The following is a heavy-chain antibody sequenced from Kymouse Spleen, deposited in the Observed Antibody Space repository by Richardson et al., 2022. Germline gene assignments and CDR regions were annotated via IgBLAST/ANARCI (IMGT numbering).Heavy chain of an antibody. CDR3: ARGGWNYYYGMDV. CDR1: GGSFSGYY. CDR2: INHSGST. D-gene: IGHD6-19*01. V-gene: IGHV4-34*01. Sequence: QVQLQQWGAGLLKPSETLSLTCAVYGGSFSGYYWSWIRQPPGKGLEWIGEINHSGSTNYNPSLKSRVTISVDTSKNQFSLKLSSVTAADTAVYYCARGGWNYYYGMDVWGQGTTVTVSS. J-gene: IGHJ6*02.